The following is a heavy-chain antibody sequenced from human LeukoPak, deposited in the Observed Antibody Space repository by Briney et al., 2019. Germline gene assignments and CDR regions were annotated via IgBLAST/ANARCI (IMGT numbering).Heavy chain of an antibody. Sequence: GGSLRLSCAASGFTVSSNYMSWVRQAPVKGLEWVSVIYSGGSTYYADSVKGRFTISRHNSKNTLYLQMNSLRAEDTAVYYCASSGRWLQFPFDYWGQGTLVTVSS. V-gene: IGHV3-53*04. D-gene: IGHD5-24*01. CDR3: ASSGRWLQFPFDY. CDR2: IYSGGST. CDR1: GFTVSSNY. J-gene: IGHJ4*02.